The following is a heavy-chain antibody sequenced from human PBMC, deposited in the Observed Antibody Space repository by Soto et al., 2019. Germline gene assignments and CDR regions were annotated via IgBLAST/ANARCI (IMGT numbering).Heavy chain of an antibody. V-gene: IGHV4-34*01. CDR1: GGSFSGYY. CDR2: INHSGST. Sequence: SETLSLTCAVYGGSFSGYYWSWIRQPPGKGLEWIGEINHSGSTNYNPSLKSRVTISVDTSKNQFSLKLSSVTAADTAVYYCARESAGYSSSWYLVYWGQGTLVTVSS. D-gene: IGHD6-13*01. J-gene: IGHJ4*02. CDR3: ARESAGYSSSWYLVY.